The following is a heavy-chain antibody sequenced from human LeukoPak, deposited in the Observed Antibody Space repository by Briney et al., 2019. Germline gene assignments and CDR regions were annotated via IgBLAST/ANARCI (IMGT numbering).Heavy chain of an antibody. CDR2: ISSSGGTI. Sequence: GGSLRLSCSASGFTFSSYEVNWARQAPGKGLEWVSYISSSGGTIYYADSVKGRFTISRDNAKNSLYLQMNSLRAEDTAVYYCARDLSYCTITSCSYYYYGMDVWGRGTTVTVSS. V-gene: IGHV3-48*03. J-gene: IGHJ6*02. CDR3: ARDLSYCTITSCSYYYYGMDV. CDR1: GFTFSSYE. D-gene: IGHD2-2*01.